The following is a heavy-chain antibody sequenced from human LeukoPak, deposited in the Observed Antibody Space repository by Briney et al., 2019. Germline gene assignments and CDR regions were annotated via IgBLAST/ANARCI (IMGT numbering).Heavy chain of an antibody. CDR3: ARIWFGLRRLYYFDY. CDR2: LYNTGST. J-gene: IGHJ4*02. D-gene: IGHD3-10*01. Sequence: SETLSLTCTVSGGSFSGYYWSWIRQPPGKGLEWIGYLYNTGSTNYNPSLKSRVTISVGTSKNQFSLKVTSVTAADTAVYFCARIWFGLRRLYYFDYWGQGTLVSVSS. CDR1: GGSFSGYY. V-gene: IGHV4-59*01.